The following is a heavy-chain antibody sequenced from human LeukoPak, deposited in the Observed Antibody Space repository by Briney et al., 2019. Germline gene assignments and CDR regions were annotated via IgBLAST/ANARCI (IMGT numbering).Heavy chain of an antibody. J-gene: IGHJ4*02. CDR1: GFTFSNFW. CDR3: ARLRETPVFGVVTKSTSYFDY. Sequence: GGSLRLSCAASGFTFSNFWMSWVRQAPGKGLEWVANIKRDGSEKYYVDSVKGRFTISRDNAKNSLYLQMNSLRAEDTAVYYCARLRETPVFGVVTKSTSYFDYWGQGTLVTVSS. D-gene: IGHD3-3*01. V-gene: IGHV3-7*01. CDR2: IKRDGSEK.